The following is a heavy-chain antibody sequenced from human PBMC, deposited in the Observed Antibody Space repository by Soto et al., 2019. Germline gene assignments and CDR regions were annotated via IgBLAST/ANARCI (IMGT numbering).Heavy chain of an antibody. J-gene: IGHJ6*02. Sequence: EVQLVESGGGLVQPGGSLRLSCAASGFTFRTYWLSWVRQVPGKGLEWVANINLDGSEKNYVDSVKGRFTISRDNARNSLYLQMSSLRAEDTALYYCARDGSTSGYSYDYHGMDVWGQGTTVTVSS. CDR1: GFTFRTYW. D-gene: IGHD5-18*01. CDR3: ARDGSTSGYSYDYHGMDV. CDR2: INLDGSEK. V-gene: IGHV3-7*05.